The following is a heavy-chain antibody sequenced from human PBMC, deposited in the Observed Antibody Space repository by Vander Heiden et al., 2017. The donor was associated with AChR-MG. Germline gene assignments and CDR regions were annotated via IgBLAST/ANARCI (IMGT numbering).Heavy chain of an antibody. CDR2: IIPICGTA. V-gene: IGHV1-69*06. Sequence: QVQLLQSGAALKKPGSSVTASCKPSGGASSSHAISWGGQGPGKGLEWMGGIIPICGTANNAQKFQGRVTITADKSTSTAYMELSSLRSEDTAVYYWAREPSAYCGGDCYPFDYWGQGTLVTVSS. CDR1: GGASSSHA. CDR3: AREPSAYCGGDCYPFDY. D-gene: IGHD2-21*02. J-gene: IGHJ4*02.